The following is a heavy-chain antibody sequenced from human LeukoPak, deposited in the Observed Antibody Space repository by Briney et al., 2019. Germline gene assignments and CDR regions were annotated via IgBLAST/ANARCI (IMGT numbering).Heavy chain of an antibody. Sequence: ASVKVSCKVSGYTLTELSMHWVRQAPGKGLEWMGGFDPEDGETIYAQKFQGRVTMTEDTSTDTAYMELSSLRSEDTAVYYCASWKYYSSSWYMLGSFDPWGQGTLVTVSS. D-gene: IGHD6-13*01. V-gene: IGHV1-24*01. CDR2: FDPEDGET. J-gene: IGHJ5*02. CDR1: GYTLTELS. CDR3: ASWKYYSSSWYMLGSFDP.